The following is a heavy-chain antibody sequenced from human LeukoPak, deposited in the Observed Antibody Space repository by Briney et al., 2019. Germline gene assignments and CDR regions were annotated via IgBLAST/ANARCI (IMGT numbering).Heavy chain of an antibody. V-gene: IGHV3-48*03. D-gene: IGHD4-17*01. J-gene: IGHJ3*02. CDR3: ARDTLVYADSPDAFDI. CDR2: IGSSGSTV. Sequence: GGSLRLSCAASGFTFSSYEMNWVRQAPGKGLEWVSYIGSSGSTVHYADSVKGRFTISRDNAKNSMYLQMNSLRDEDTAVYYCARDTLVYADSPDAFDIWGQGTMVTVSS. CDR1: GFTFSSYE.